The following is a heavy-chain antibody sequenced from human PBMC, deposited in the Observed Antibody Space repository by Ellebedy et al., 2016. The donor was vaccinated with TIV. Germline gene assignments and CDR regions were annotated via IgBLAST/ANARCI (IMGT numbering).Heavy chain of an antibody. CDR3: ARKFKDYMDV. J-gene: IGHJ6*03. CDR2: IYHSGST. V-gene: IGHV4-30-2*02. Sequence: SETLSLTXAVSGGSISSGGYSWSWIRQPPGKGLEWIGYIYHSGSTYYNPSLKSRVTISVDTSKNQFSLNLSSVTAADTAVYYCARKFKDYMDVWGKGTTVTVSS. CDR1: GGSISSGGYS.